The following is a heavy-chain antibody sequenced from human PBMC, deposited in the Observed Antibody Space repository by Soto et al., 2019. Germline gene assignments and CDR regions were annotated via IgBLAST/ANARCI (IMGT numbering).Heavy chain of an antibody. D-gene: IGHD2-15*01. J-gene: IGHJ6*02. CDR2: ISYHGSNK. CDR1: GFSFNAYG. Sequence: GGSLRLSCAASGFSFNAYGMHWVRQAPGKGPEWVAVISYHGSNKYYEDSVKGRFTISRDNSRNTLYLQMNSLRAEDTAVYYCARASGGAYYYYGMDVWGQGTTVTVSS. V-gene: IGHV3-30*03. CDR3: ARASGGAYYYYGMDV.